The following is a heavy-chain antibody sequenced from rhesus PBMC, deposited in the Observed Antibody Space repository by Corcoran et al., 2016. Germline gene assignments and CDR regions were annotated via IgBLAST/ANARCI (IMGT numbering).Heavy chain of an antibody. J-gene: IGHJ5-2*02. CDR1: GVSLYGTY. CDR2: ISGNSEST. Sequence: QVQLQESGPGLVKPSDTLALTCAVTGVSLYGTYWPSIPQSPEKGLEWIGDISGNSESTSYNPSLGGRITISKDTSQNQFSLMLTSVTAEDTAVYYCARDAISLDVWGRGVLVTVSS. V-gene: IGHV4-147*01. CDR3: ARDAISLDV.